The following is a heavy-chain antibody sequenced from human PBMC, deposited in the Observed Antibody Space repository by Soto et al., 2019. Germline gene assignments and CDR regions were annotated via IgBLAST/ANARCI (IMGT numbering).Heavy chain of an antibody. CDR1: GGTFSSYA. CDR2: IIPIFGTA. V-gene: IGHV1-69*01. Sequence: VQLVQSGAEVKKPGSSVKVSCKASGGTFSSYAISWVRQAPGQGLEWMGGIIPIFGTANYAQKFQGRVTITADESTSTAYMELSSLRSEDTAVYYCARDWWTSRGEYYYYGMDVWGQGTTVTVSS. J-gene: IGHJ6*02. CDR3: ARDWWTSRGEYYYYGMDV. D-gene: IGHD2-15*01.